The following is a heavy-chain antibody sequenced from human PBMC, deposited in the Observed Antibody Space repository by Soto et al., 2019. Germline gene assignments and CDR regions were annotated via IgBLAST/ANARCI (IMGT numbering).Heavy chain of an antibody. CDR2: IYHSGST. CDR3: ARDTSHYGSGFDH. V-gene: IGHV4-59*01. D-gene: IGHD3-10*01. CDR1: GGSISSYD. Sequence: SETLSLTCRVSGGSISSYDWSWIRQPPGKGPEWIGYIYHSGSTNYNPSLKSRVTISVDTSKNQFSLRLSSVTAADTAVYYCARDTSHYGSGFDHWGQGTLVTVSS. J-gene: IGHJ4*02.